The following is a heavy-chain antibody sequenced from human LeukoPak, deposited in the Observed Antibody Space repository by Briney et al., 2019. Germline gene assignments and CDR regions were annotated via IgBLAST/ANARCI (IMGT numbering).Heavy chain of an antibody. D-gene: IGHD4-17*01. CDR3: AKDASTVTLHADY. CDR1: GFTFSGFG. CDR2: LSYDGSNS. J-gene: IGHJ4*02. V-gene: IGHV3-30*18. Sequence: GGSLRLSCAASGFTFSGFGMHWVRQAPGKGLEWVAALSYDGSNSFYADSVKGRFTISRDNSKNTLYLQMNSLRPEDTAVYYCAKDASTVTLHADYWGQGTLVTVSS.